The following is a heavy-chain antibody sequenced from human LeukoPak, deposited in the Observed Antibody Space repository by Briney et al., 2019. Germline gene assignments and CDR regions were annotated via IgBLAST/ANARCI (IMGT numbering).Heavy chain of an antibody. CDR1: GGSFSSYY. V-gene: IGHV4-59*01. Sequence: SETLSLTCDVYGGSFSSYYWSWIRQPPGKGLEWIGYIYYSGSTNYNPSLKSRVTISVDTSKNQFSLKLSSVTAADTAVYYCARDLRDGYRALWYFDLWGRGTLVTVSS. CDR3: ARDLRDGYRALWYFDL. CDR2: IYYSGST. J-gene: IGHJ2*01. D-gene: IGHD5-24*01.